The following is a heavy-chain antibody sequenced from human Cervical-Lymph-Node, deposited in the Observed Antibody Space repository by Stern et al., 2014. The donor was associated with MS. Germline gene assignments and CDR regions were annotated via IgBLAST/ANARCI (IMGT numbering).Heavy chain of an antibody. CDR2: MNPNNGNT. V-gene: IGHV1-8*01. CDR3: ARGTRGYCTDGVCAPLD. CDR1: GYTFTSYD. Sequence: QVQLVQSGADVKKPGASVKVSCKASGYTFTSYDINWVRQTTGQGLEWMGWMNPNNGNTGYAKNFQGRVTMTSDTSTNTAYLDLSSLRSEDTAIYYCARGTRGYCTDGVCAPLDWGQGTLVTVSS. J-gene: IGHJ4*02. D-gene: IGHD2-8*01.